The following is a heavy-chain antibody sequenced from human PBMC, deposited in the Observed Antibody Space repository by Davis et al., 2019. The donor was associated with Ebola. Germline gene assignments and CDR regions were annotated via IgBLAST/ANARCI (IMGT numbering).Heavy chain of an antibody. Sequence: GESLKISCAASGFTFSSYAMHWVRQAPGKGLEWVAVISYDGSNKYYADSVKGRFTISRDNSKNTLYLQMNSLRAEDTAVYYCANLYDILSWGQGTLVTVSS. CDR1: GFTFSSYA. J-gene: IGHJ5*02. D-gene: IGHD3-9*01. CDR2: ISYDGSNK. CDR3: ANLYDILS. V-gene: IGHV3-30-3*01.